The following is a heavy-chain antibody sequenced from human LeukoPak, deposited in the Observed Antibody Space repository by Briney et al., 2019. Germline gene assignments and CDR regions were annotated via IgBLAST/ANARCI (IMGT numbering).Heavy chain of an antibody. J-gene: IGHJ4*02. V-gene: IGHV3-23*01. CDR1: GFTVNIYT. CDR2: IRHSDGST. Sequence: GESLRLSCAASGFTVNIYTMYWVRQAPGKGLEWVSGIRHSDGSTYYADAVKGRFTISMDNFKNTVFLQMNSLRAEDTAVYYFAKVTWFGDPGWVQGTLVTVSS. D-gene: IGHD3-10*01. CDR3: AKVTWFGDPG.